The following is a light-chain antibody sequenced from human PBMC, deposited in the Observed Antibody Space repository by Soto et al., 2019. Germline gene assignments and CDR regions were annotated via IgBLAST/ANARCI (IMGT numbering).Light chain of an antibody. J-gene: IGKJ3*01. Sequence: DIQMTQSPSSLSASVGDRVTITCRASQSISSYLNWYQQKPGKAPKLLIYAASSLQSGVPSRFSGSRSGTDFTLTISSLQPEAFATYYCQQSYSTPRGFTFGPGTKVDIK. CDR1: QSISSY. CDR3: QQSYSTPRGFT. V-gene: IGKV1-39*01. CDR2: AAS.